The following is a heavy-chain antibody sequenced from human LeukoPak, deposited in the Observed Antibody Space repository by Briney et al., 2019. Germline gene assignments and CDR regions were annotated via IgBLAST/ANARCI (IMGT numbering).Heavy chain of an antibody. CDR3: ARGIAVAGTGVYYFDY. CDR2: IYYSGST. J-gene: IGHJ4*02. Sequence: SETLSLTCTVSGDSISSTSYYWDWIRQTPGKGLEWIGSIYYSGSTYYNPSLKGRVTISVDTSKNQFFLKLISVTAADTAVYYCARGIAVAGTGVYYFDYWGQGTLVTVSS. D-gene: IGHD6-19*01. V-gene: IGHV4-39*01. CDR1: GDSISSTSYY.